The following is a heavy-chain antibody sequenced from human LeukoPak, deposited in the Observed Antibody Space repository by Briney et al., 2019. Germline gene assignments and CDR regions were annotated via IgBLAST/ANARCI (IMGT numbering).Heavy chain of an antibody. V-gene: IGHV4-34*01. D-gene: IGHD6-13*01. Sequence: GSLRLSCAASGFTFSNAWMSWVRQPPGKGLEWIGEINHSGSTNYNPSLKSRVSISVDTSKNQFSLKLSSVTAADTAVYHCARGRRAAAVRSNYWYFDLWGRGTLVTVSS. CDR2: INHSGST. CDR3: ARGRRAAAVRSNYWYFDL. CDR1: GFTFSNAW. J-gene: IGHJ2*01.